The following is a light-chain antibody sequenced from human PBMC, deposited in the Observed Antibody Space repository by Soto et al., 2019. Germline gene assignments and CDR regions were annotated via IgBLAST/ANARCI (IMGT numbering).Light chain of an antibody. J-gene: IGKJ2*01. CDR2: GAS. CDR1: QSVSSSS. V-gene: IGKV3-20*01. Sequence: EIVLTQSPGTLSLSPGERATLSCRASQSVSSSSLTWYQQKPGQAPRLLIYGASTRATGIPDRFSGGGSGTDFSLTISRLEPEDFAVYYCLQFDISPLYTFGQGTKVDIK. CDR3: LQFDISPLYT.